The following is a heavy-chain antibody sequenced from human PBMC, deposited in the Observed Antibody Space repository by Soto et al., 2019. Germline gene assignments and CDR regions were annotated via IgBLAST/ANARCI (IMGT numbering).Heavy chain of an antibody. V-gene: IGHV4-4*07. J-gene: IGHJ5*01. CDR1: GGSINSYY. CDR3: ARDAYPNWFDF. D-gene: IGHD2-8*01. CDR2: ISSGGST. Sequence: PSETLSLTCNVSGGSINSYYWSWIRQPAGKELEWIGRISSGGSTIYNPSLKSRVTISVDTSKNQFSLRLTSVTAADTAVYFCARDAYPNWFDFWGQGTLVTVSS.